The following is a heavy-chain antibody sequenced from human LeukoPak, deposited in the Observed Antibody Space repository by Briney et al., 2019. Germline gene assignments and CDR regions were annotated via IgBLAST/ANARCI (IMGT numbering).Heavy chain of an antibody. CDR2: ISTHNGYT. Sequence: ASVKVSCKASGSLFSKFGFTWVRQAPGQAFEWLGWISTHNGYTNYAQKLQGRVTMTTDSSTTTAYMDLRSLRPDDTAVYYCTVYNDSSGYSADFWGQGTLVTVSS. CDR1: GSLFSKFG. CDR3: TVYNDSSGYSADF. J-gene: IGHJ4*02. V-gene: IGHV1-18*01. D-gene: IGHD3-22*01.